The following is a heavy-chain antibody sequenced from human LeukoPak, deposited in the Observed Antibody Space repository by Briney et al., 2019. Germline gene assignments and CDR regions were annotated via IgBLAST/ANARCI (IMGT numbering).Heavy chain of an antibody. CDR3: ARDAYSSSRIDY. J-gene: IGHJ4*02. CDR1: GFTFSTSW. D-gene: IGHD6-13*01. CDR2: IDKHGSGK. Sequence: GGSLRLSCVASGFTFSTSWVAWVRQAPGKGLEWVANIDKHGSGKYYVDSVKGRFTISRDNAKNSLYLQMNSLRAEDTAVYYCARDAYSSSRIDYWGQGTLVTVPS. V-gene: IGHV3-7*01.